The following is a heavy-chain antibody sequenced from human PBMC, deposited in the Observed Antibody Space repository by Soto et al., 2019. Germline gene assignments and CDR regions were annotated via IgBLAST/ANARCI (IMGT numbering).Heavy chain of an antibody. CDR2: INSYNGNT. CDR3: ARDLGYGSGIGLWFDP. J-gene: IGHJ5*02. Sequence: ASVKVSCKASGYTFTSYGISWVRQAPGQGLEWMGWINSYNGNTNYAQKLQGRVTMTTDTSTSTAYMELRGLRSDDTAVYYRARDLGYGSGIGLWFDPWGQGTLVTVSS. D-gene: IGHD3-10*01. V-gene: IGHV1-18*01. CDR1: GYTFTSYG.